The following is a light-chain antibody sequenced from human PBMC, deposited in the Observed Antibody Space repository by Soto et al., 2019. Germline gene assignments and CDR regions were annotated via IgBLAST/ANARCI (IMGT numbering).Light chain of an antibody. CDR1: QSVLDSSSTKNH. CDR3: LQYYSVPLT. Sequence: DIVMTQSPDSPPVSLGERATIICKSSQSVLDSSSTKNHLAWYQQKAGQAPKLLIYWASTRKSGVADRFSVSGSGSDFTLTITNLQAEDVAVSYCLQYYSVPLTFGGGTRVAIK. J-gene: IGKJ4*01. CDR2: WAS. V-gene: IGKV4-1*01.